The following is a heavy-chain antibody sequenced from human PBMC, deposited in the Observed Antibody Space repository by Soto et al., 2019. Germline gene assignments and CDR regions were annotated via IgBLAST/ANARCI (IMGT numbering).Heavy chain of an antibody. CDR2: ISSDGGTT. Sequence: GGSLRLSCAASGFTFIAHSMHWVRQAPGKGLEWLTIISSDGGTTFYADSVKGRFTVSRDNSKNTLSLQMNSLSSEDTAVYYCVRDDYGNNHFDYWGQGTLVTVSS. V-gene: IGHV3-30-3*01. CDR3: VRDDYGNNHFDY. J-gene: IGHJ4*02. CDR1: GFTFIAHS. D-gene: IGHD3-10*01.